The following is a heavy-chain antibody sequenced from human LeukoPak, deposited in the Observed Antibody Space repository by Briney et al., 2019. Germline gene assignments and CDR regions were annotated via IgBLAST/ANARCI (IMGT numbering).Heavy chain of an antibody. CDR3: GRGGNGIDI. Sequence: PGGSLGLSVAAPGFTFGNYLMHWVGQAPGKGLVWVSRINSDESNTNSYADSVKGRFTISRDNAKNTLYLQMNSLRAEDTAVYFCGRGGNGIDIWGQGTTVIVSS. D-gene: IGHD2-8*01. CDR1: GFTFGNYL. CDR2: INSDESNT. J-gene: IGHJ3*02. V-gene: IGHV3-74*01.